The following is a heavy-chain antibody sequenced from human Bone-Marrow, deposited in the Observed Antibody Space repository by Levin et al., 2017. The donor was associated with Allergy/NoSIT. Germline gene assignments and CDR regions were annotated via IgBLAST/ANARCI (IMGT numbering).Heavy chain of an antibody. V-gene: IGHV3-7*01. D-gene: IGHD4-23*01. Sequence: GESLKISCAASGFTFTTYWMSWVRQAPGKGLEWVANIKQDGSEKNYVESVQGRFTISRDNPKNSVYLQMNNLRAEDTAVYFCARDQVFHGGLDYWGQGALVTVSS. CDR2: IKQDGSEK. CDR1: GFTFTTYW. CDR3: ARDQVFHGGLDY. J-gene: IGHJ4*02.